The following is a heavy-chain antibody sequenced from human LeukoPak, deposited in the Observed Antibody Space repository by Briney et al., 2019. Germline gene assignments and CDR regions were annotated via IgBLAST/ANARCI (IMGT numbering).Heavy chain of an antibody. V-gene: IGHV1-18*01. CDR2: ISAYNGNT. CDR3: AREKYSGSYFPDAFDI. Sequence: ASVKVSCKASGYTFTGYGISWVRQAPGQGLEWMGWISAYNGNTNYAQKLQGRVTMTTDTSTSTAYMELRSLRSDDTAVYYCAREKYSGSYFPDAFDIWGQGTMVTVSS. D-gene: IGHD1-26*01. J-gene: IGHJ3*02. CDR1: GYTFTGYG.